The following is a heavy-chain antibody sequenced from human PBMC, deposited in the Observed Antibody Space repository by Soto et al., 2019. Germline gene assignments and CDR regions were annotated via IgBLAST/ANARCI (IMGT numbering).Heavy chain of an antibody. CDR3: ARDGDSSGYYPSCFDY. Sequence: PGGSLRLSCAGSGFIFHLYAMSWVRQAPGKGLEWVSTLSFSSSNTYYADSVKGRFTISRDNSKNALYLQMNSLRAEDTAVYYCARDGDSSGYYPSCFDYWGQGTLVTVSS. J-gene: IGHJ4*02. CDR2: LSFSSSNT. D-gene: IGHD3-22*01. V-gene: IGHV3-23*01. CDR1: GFIFHLYA.